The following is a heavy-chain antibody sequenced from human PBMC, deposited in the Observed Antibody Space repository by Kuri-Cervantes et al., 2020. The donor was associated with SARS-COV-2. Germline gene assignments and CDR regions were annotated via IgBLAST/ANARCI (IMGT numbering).Heavy chain of an antibody. V-gene: IGHV5-51*01. Sequence: GGSLRLSCKGSGYSFTSYWIGWVRQMHGKGLEWMGIIYPGDSDTRYNPSFKGQVTISANKSISTAYLQWSSLKASDTAMYYCARSAAPNAFDIWGQGTMVTVSS. CDR1: GYSFTSYW. D-gene: IGHD6-25*01. CDR2: IYPGDSDT. CDR3: ARSAAPNAFDI. J-gene: IGHJ3*02.